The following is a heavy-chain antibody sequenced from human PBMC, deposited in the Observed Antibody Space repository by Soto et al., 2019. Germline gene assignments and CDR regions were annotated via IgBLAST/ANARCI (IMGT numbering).Heavy chain of an antibody. CDR3: AKVAPLYGDYGFDY. J-gene: IGHJ4*02. CDR2: ISWNSGSI. D-gene: IGHD4-17*01. V-gene: IGHV3-9*01. CDR1: GFTFDDYA. Sequence: EVQLVESGGGLVQPGRSLRLSCAASGFTFDDYAMHWVRQAPGKGLEWVSGISWNSGSIGYADSVKGRFTISRDNAKNSLYLQMNSLRAEDTALYYCAKVAPLYGDYGFDYWGQGTLGTVSS.